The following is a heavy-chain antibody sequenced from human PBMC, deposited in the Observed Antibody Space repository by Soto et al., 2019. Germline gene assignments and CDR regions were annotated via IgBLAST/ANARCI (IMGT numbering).Heavy chain of an antibody. CDR1: GGSIGSSRYY. V-gene: IGHV4-39*01. D-gene: IGHD1-1*01. J-gene: IGHJ4*02. Sequence: SETLSLTCTVSGGSIGSSRYYWAWIRQPPGKGLEWIGGIYYSGRTYYNPSLKSRVTMSVDRSKNQFSLKLSSVTAADTAVYYCVGENDGDYFDSWGQGALVTVSS. CDR2: IYYSGRT. CDR3: VGENDGDYFDS.